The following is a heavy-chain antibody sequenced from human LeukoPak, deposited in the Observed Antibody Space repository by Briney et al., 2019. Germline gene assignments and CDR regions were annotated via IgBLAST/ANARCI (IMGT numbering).Heavy chain of an antibody. D-gene: IGHD3-10*01. CDR2: ISSSSSTI. CDR1: GFTFSSYS. V-gene: IGHV3-48*04. J-gene: IGHJ5*02. CDR3: ARERAHYYGSGSYYNGEGWFDP. Sequence: GGSLRLSCAASGFTFSSYSMNWVRQAPGKGLEWVSYISSSSSTIYYADSVKGRFTISRDNAKNSLYLQMNSLRAEDTAVYYCARERAHYYGSGSYYNGEGWFDPWGQGTLVTVSS.